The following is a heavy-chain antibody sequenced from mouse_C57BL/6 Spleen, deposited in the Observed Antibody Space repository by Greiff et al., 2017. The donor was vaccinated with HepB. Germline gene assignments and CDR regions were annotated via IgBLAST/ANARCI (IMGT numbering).Heavy chain of an antibody. CDR2: ISSGSSTI. J-gene: IGHJ2*01. CDR1: GFTFSDYG. Sequence: EVHLVESGGGLVKPGGSLKLSCAASGFTFSDYGMHWVRQAPEKGLEWVAYISSGSSTIYYADTVKGRFTISRDNAKNTLFLQMTSLRSEDTAMYYCARSDSYDETYYFDYWGQGTTLTVSS. D-gene: IGHD2-12*01. V-gene: IGHV5-17*01. CDR3: ARSDSYDETYYFDY.